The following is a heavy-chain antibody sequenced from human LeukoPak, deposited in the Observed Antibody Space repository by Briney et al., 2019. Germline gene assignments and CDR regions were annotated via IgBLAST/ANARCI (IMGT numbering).Heavy chain of an antibody. J-gene: IGHJ6*03. Sequence: PSETLSLTCAVYGGSLSGYYWSWIRQPPGKGLEWIGYIYYSGSTNYNPSLKSRVTISVDTSKNQFSLKLSSVTAADTAVYYCARDRITMVRGVIIRTGENYMDVWGKGTTVTVSS. CDR2: IYYSGST. CDR1: GGSLSGYY. V-gene: IGHV4-59*01. CDR3: ARDRITMVRGVIIRTGENYMDV. D-gene: IGHD3-10*01.